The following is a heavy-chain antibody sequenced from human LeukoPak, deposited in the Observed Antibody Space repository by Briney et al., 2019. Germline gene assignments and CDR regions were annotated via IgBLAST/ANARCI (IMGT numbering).Heavy chain of an antibody. CDR1: GGSFSGYY. V-gene: IGHV4-34*01. D-gene: IGHD6-13*01. CDR3: ARARPTYSSSLTYYYYYYMDV. CDR2: INHSGST. Sequence: SETLSLTCAVYGGSFSGYYWSWIRQPPGKGLEWIGEINHSGSTNYNPSLKSRVTISVDTSKNQFSLKLSSVTAADTAVYYCARARPTYSSSLTYYYYYYMDVWGKGTTVTVFS. J-gene: IGHJ6*03.